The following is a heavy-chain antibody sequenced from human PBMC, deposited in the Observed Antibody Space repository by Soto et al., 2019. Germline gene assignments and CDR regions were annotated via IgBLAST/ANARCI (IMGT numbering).Heavy chain of an antibody. CDR1: GYIFTVYH. CDR2: INPSGGRT. D-gene: IGHD1-20*01. V-gene: IGHV1-46*01. Sequence: ASVKVSCKASGYIFTVYHMHWVRQAPGQGLEWMGMINPSGGRTEYAQKFQGRVTMTSDTSTSTVYMELNSLRSEDTAVYYCARAGINWLDPWGQGTPVTVSS. CDR3: ARAGINWLDP. J-gene: IGHJ5*02.